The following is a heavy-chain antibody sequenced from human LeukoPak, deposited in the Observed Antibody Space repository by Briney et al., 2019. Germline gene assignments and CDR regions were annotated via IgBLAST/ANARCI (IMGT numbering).Heavy chain of an antibody. Sequence: GGSLRLSCAASGFTFSSYAMHWVRQAPGKGLEWVAVISYDGSNKYYADSVQGRFTISRDNSKNTLYLQMNSLRAEDTAVYYCARFDFWGQGTLVTVSS. CDR3: ARFDF. CDR2: ISYDGSNK. V-gene: IGHV3-30*14. J-gene: IGHJ4*02. CDR1: GFTFSSYA. D-gene: IGHD3-3*01.